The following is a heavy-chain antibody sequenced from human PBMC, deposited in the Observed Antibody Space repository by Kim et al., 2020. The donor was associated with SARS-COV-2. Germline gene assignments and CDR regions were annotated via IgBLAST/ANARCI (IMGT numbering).Heavy chain of an antibody. D-gene: IGHD2-2*01. CDR3: ARGNQCSSTSCYYGPFDY. V-gene: IGHV4-34*01. Sequence: SETLSLTCAVYGGSFSGYYWSWIRQPPGKGLEWIGEINHSGSTNYNPSLKSRVTISVDTSKNQFSLKLSSVTAADTAVYYCARGNQCSSTSCYYGPFDYWGQGTLVTVSS. J-gene: IGHJ4*02. CDR2: INHSGST. CDR1: GGSFSGYY.